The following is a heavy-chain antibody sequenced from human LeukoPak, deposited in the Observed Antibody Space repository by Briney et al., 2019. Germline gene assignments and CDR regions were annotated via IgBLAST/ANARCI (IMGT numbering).Heavy chain of an antibody. V-gene: IGHV1-46*01. D-gene: IGHD3-16*01. CDR1: GYTFTSYY. Sequence: ASVKVSCKASGYTFTSYYMHWVRQAPGQGLEWMGIINPSGGSTSYAQKFQGRVTMTRDTSISTAYMELSRLRSDDTAVYYCARIIEGGCYWGQGTLVTVSS. CDR2: INPSGGST. CDR3: ARIIEGGCY. J-gene: IGHJ4*02.